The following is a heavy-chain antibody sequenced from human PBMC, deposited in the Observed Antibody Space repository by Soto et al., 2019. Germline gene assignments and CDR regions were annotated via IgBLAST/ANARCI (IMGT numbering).Heavy chain of an antibody. CDR2: INACNGNT. D-gene: IGHD3-3*01. Sequence: QVQLVQSGAEKKKPGASVKVSCKASGYTFTSYAIHWVRQAPGQRLEWMGWINACNGNTKYSQKFQGRVTITRDTSASTAYMALSSLRSEETDVSYCGRGFPLGFDPWGQGTLVTVSS. CDR3: GRGFPLGFDP. V-gene: IGHV1-3*05. CDR1: GYTFTSYA. J-gene: IGHJ5*02.